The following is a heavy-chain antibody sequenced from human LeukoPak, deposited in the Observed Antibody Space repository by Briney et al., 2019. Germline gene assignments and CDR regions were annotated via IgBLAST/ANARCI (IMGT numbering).Heavy chain of an antibody. CDR3: ARFPGPAPHDY. Sequence: QPGGSLRLSCAASGFTFSSYAMSWVRQAPGKGLEWVSVIYSGGNTYYADSVKGRFTISRDNSKNTLYLQMNSLRAEDTAVYYCARFPGPAPHDYWGQGTLVTVSS. CDR1: GFTFSSYA. V-gene: IGHV3-53*01. CDR2: IYSGGNT. J-gene: IGHJ4*02. D-gene: IGHD2-2*01.